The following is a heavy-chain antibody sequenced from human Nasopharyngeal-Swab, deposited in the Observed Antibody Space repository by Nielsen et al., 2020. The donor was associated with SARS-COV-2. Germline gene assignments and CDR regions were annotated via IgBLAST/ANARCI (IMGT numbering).Heavy chain of an antibody. D-gene: IGHD2-21*02. Sequence: ASVKVSCKASGYTFTSYGISWVRQAPGQGLEWMGWISAYNGNTNYAQKLQGRVTMTTDTSTSTAYMELRSLRSDDTAVYYCARLSYCGGDCYWSFIVYWGRGTLVTVSS. V-gene: IGHV1-18*04. J-gene: IGHJ4*02. CDR2: ISAYNGNT. CDR1: GYTFTSYG. CDR3: ARLSYCGGDCYWSFIVY.